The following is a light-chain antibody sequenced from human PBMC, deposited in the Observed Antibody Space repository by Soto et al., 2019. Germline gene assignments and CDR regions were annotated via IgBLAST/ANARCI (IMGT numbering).Light chain of an antibody. J-gene: IGKJ4*01. Sequence: EIVMTQSPATLSVSPGESATLSCRASQSVSGNFAWYQQKPGQAPRLLIYGASTRATGIPARFSGSGSGTEFSPTISSLLSEEFAVYYCQQYNNWPPLTFGGGTKVEIK. CDR1: QSVSGN. CDR2: GAS. CDR3: QQYNNWPPLT. V-gene: IGKV3-15*01.